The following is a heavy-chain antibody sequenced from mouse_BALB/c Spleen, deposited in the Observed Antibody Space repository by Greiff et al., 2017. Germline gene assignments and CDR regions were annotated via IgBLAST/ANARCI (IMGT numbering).Heavy chain of an antibody. V-gene: IGHV14-3*02. D-gene: IGHD2-14*01. CDR1: GFNIKDTY. CDR2: IDPANGTT. Sequence: VQLQQSGAELVKPGASVKLSCTASGFNIKDTYMHWVKQRPEQGLEWIGRIDPANGTTKYDPKFQGKATITADTSSNTAYLQLSSLTSEDTAVYYCAREVRRGGYAMDYWGQGTSVTVSA. J-gene: IGHJ4*01. CDR3: AREVRRGGYAMDY.